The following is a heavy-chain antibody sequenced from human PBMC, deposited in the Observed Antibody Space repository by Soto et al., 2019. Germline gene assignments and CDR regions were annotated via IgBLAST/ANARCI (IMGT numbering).Heavy chain of an antibody. V-gene: IGHV3-30-3*01. CDR2: ISYDGSNK. CDR3: ARDEDTEMATIIGTGY. J-gene: IGHJ4*02. CDR1: GFTFSSYA. D-gene: IGHD5-12*01. Sequence: PGGSLRLSCAASGFTFSSYAMHWVRQAPGKGLEWVAVISYDGSNKYYADSVEGRFTISRDNSKNTLYLQMNSLRAEDTAVYYCARDEDTEMATIIGTGYWGQGTLVTVSS.